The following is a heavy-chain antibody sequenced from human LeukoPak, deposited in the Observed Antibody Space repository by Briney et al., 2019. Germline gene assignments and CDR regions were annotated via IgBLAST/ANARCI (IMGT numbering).Heavy chain of an antibody. CDR1: GFTFSSYW. J-gene: IGHJ6*03. D-gene: IGHD2/OR15-2a*01. V-gene: IGHV3-74*01. Sequence: PGGSLRLSCAASGFTFSSYWIHWVRQAPGKGLVWVSCINTDGSSTSYVDSVKGRFTISRDNAKNTVYLQLNSLRAEDTAVYYCARDFSPYMDVWGKGTTVTVSS. CDR3: ARDFSPYMDV. CDR2: INTDGSST.